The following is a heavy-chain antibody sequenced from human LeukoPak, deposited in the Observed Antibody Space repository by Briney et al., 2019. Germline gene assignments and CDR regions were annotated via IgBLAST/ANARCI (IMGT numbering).Heavy chain of an antibody. J-gene: IGHJ4*02. CDR2: ITSKAYSGTT. CDR1: GFTFGDNA. V-gene: IGHV3-49*03. Sequence: PGGSLRLSCTASGFTFGDNAMSWFRQAPGKGLEWVGFITSKAYSGTTKCAASVNGRFTISRDDFNSIAHLQMDSLKTEDTALYFCARTRWATGTIADYWGQGTLVTVSS. D-gene: IGHD1-1*01. CDR3: ARTRWATGTIADY.